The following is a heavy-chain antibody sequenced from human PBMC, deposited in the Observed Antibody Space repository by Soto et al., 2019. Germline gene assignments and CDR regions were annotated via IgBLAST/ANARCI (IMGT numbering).Heavy chain of an antibody. V-gene: IGHV3-23*01. CDR3: ASNPTIVVVPAAILD. Sequence: GGSLRLSCAASGFTFSSYAISWFRQAPGKGLELVSAISGSGGSTYYADSVKGRFTISRDNSKNTLYLQMNSLRAEDTAVYYCASNPTIVVVPAAILDWGQGTLVTVSS. CDR2: ISGSGGST. J-gene: IGHJ4*02. CDR1: GFTFSSYA. D-gene: IGHD2-2*01.